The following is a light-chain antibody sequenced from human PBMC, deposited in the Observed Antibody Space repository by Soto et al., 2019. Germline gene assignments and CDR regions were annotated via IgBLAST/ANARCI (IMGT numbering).Light chain of an antibody. Sequence: PSCLSASVGHRFTIACRASQGIRNDLGWYQQKPGKAPKLLIYAASNLQSGVPSRFSGSGSGTLFTLTIGSLQPEDFATYYCLQDHNYPWTFGQGTKVDI. J-gene: IGKJ1*01. CDR2: AAS. CDR3: LQDHNYPWT. V-gene: IGKV1-6*01. CDR1: QGIRND.